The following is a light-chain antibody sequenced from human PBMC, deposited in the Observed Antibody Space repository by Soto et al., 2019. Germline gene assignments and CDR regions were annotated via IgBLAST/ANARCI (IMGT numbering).Light chain of an antibody. Sequence: GDIVIITCRASQSISSWLAWYQQKPGKAPNLLIYKASTLKSGVPSRFSGSGSGTEFTLTISSLQPDDFATYYCQQYDNDSWTFGQGTKVQIK. J-gene: IGKJ1*01. CDR3: QQYDNDSWT. CDR1: QSISSW. V-gene: IGKV1-5*03. CDR2: KAS.